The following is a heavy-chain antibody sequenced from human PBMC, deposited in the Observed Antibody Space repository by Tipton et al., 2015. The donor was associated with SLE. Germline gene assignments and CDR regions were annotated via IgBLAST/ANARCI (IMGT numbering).Heavy chain of an antibody. CDR2: LYSRGSA. CDR1: GGSISSGSHW. Sequence: TLSLTCTVSGGSISSGSHWWGWIRQPPGKGPEWIGTLYSRGSAYSNPSLQSRVTISPDTSKNQFFLRVSSVTAADTAVYYCARLSADSWEPALYFDYWGQGALVTVS. CDR3: ARLSADSWEPALYFDY. D-gene: IGHD1-26*01. V-gene: IGHV4-39*07. J-gene: IGHJ4*02.